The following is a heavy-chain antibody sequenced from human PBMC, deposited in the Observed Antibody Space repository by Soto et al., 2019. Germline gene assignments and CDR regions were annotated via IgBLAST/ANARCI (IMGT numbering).Heavy chain of an antibody. J-gene: IGHJ6*02. CDR1: GFTFSEYG. D-gene: IGHD3-16*01. V-gene: IGHV3-30*18. CDR2: TSYDGRHT. CDR3: AKTRNSVMKYNYYDNMDV. Sequence: QVQLVESGGGVVQPGGSLRLTCAASGFTFSEYGIHWVRQAPGKGLEWVAITSYDGRHTSYVDSVKGRFTISRDNSGNTTFLEMNRLRVEDTAVYYCAKTRNSVMKYNYYDNMDVGGQGTTVTVSS.